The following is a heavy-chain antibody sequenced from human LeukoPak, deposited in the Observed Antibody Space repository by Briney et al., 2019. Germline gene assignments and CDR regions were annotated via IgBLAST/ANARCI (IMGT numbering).Heavy chain of an antibody. CDR3: ARTRRNSGSYYGDY. Sequence: GGSLRLSCAASGFTFSSYWMHWVRQAPGKGLVWVSRVNTDGSSTSYADSVKGRFTISRDNAKNTLYLQMNSLRADDTAVYYCARTRRNSGSYYGDYWGQGTLVTVSS. CDR2: VNTDGSST. J-gene: IGHJ4*02. V-gene: IGHV3-74*01. D-gene: IGHD1-26*01. CDR1: GFTFSSYW.